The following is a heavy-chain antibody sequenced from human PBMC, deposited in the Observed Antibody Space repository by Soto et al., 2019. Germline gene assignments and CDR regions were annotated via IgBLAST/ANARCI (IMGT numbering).Heavy chain of an antibody. CDR1: GFTVSSNY. CDR2: IFSSGST. CDR3: ARYYDSSGYYPGAFDL. Sequence: PGGSLRLSCAASGFTVSSNYMSWVRQAPGKGLEWVSVIFSSGSTYYADSVKGRFTISRDNPKNTLSLQMSSLRAEDTAVYFCARYYDSSGYYPGAFDLWGQGTMVTVSS. J-gene: IGHJ3*01. D-gene: IGHD3-22*01. V-gene: IGHV3-53*01.